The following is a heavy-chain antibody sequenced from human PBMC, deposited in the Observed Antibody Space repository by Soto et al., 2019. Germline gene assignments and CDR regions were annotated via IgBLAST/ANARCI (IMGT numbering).Heavy chain of an antibody. D-gene: IGHD2-2*01. Sequence: SVKVSCKASGGTFSSYAISWVRQAPGQGLEWMGGIIPIFGTANYAQKFQGRVTITADESTSTAYMELSSLRSEDTAVYYCARGPSIVVVPAAIWNWFDPWGQGTLVTVSS. CDR1: GGTFSSYA. CDR2: IIPIFGTA. CDR3: ARGPSIVVVPAAIWNWFDP. V-gene: IGHV1-69*13. J-gene: IGHJ5*02.